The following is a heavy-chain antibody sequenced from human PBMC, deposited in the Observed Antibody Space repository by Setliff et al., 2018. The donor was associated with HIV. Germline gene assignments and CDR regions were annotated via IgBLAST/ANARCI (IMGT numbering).Heavy chain of an antibody. V-gene: IGHV3-23*01. CDR1: GFTFTDYA. CDR3: ARREYSSSSPPFDY. D-gene: IGHD6-6*01. CDR2: LSGSGGIT. Sequence: GGSLRLSCVTSGFTFTDYAMTWVRQAPGEGLQYVSALSGSGGITYYADSVKGRFTLFRDTSKDTLYLQVNSLTPEDTAVYYCARREYSSSSPPFDYWGQGTLVTVSS. J-gene: IGHJ4*02.